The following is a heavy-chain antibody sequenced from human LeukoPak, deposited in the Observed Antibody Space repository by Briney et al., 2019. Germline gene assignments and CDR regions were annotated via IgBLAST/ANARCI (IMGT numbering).Heavy chain of an antibody. J-gene: IGHJ5*02. Sequence: ASVKVSCKASGYSFTSYDINWVRQATGQGLEWMGWMNPNSGNTGYAQEFQGRVTMTRNTSISTAYMELSSLRSEDTAVYYCARAERIAACSGYNWFDPWGQGTLVTVSS. V-gene: IGHV1-8*01. CDR1: GYSFTSYD. D-gene: IGHD6-6*01. CDR2: MNPNSGNT. CDR3: ARAERIAACSGYNWFDP.